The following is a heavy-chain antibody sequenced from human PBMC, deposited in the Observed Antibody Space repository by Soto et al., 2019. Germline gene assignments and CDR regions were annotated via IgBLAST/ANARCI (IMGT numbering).Heavy chain of an antibody. CDR3: AREIAAAYWFDP. Sequence: SETLSLTCTVSGGSISSGGYYWSWIRQHPGKGLEWIGYIYYSGSTYYNPSLKSRVTISVDTSKNQFSLKLSSVTAADTAVYYCAREIAAAYWFDPWGQGTLVTVS. V-gene: IGHV4-31*03. CDR1: GGSISSGGYY. J-gene: IGHJ5*02. CDR2: IYYSGST. D-gene: IGHD6-13*01.